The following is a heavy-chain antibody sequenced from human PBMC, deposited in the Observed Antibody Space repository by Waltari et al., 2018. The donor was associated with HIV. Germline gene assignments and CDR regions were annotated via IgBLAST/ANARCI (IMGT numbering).Heavy chain of an antibody. Sequence: QVHLLQSGAEAKKPGASVKVSCKASGYTFTTYYMHWVRQAPGQGLEWMGIINPGGGSTSYAQRFQGRVTMTRDTSTSTVYMELYSLRFEDTAVYYCTRSTDYYHGMDVWGQGTTVTVSS. CDR2: INPGGGST. CDR1: GYTFTTYY. J-gene: IGHJ6*02. V-gene: IGHV1-46*01. CDR3: TRSTDYYHGMDV.